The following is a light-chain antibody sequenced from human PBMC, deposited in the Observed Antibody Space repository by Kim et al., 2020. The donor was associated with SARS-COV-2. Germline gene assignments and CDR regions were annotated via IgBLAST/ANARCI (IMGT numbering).Light chain of an antibody. Sequence: DIQMTQSPSSLSVSVGDRVTITCRARQGITNSLAWYQQKPGKVPQVLIYAASVLQSGVPSRFSGSGSGTDFTLTISSLQPEDVATYYCQKYNSAPWTFGQGTKVDIK. V-gene: IGKV1-27*01. CDR1: QGITNS. CDR3: QKYNSAPWT. J-gene: IGKJ1*01. CDR2: AAS.